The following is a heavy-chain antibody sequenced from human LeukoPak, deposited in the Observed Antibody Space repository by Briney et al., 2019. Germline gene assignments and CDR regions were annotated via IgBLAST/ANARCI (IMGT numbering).Heavy chain of an antibody. D-gene: IGHD4-11*01. CDR3: VRYLGTTALDY. CDR2: ISAYNGDT. CDR1: GYSFTTYG. V-gene: IGHV1-18*01. Sequence: ASVKVSCKASGYSFTTYGISWVRQAPGQGLEWVGWISAYNGDTSYAQNLQDRVTMTTDSSSSTAYMVLRSLRSDDTAVYYCVRYLGTTALDYWGQGTLVTVS. J-gene: IGHJ4*02.